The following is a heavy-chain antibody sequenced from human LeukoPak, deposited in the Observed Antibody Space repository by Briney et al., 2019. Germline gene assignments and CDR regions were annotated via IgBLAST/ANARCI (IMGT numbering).Heavy chain of an antibody. CDR3: ARGFEGVAGWFDP. CDR1: GGSISGYY. Sequence: PSETLSLTCTVSGGSISGYYWSWIRQPPGKALEWVGYISYRGSTKYILSLKSRVTISVDTSKNQFSLKLSSVIAADTAVYYCARGFEGVAGWFDPWGQGTLVTVSS. J-gene: IGHJ5*02. D-gene: IGHD3-16*01. CDR2: ISYRGST. V-gene: IGHV4-59*01.